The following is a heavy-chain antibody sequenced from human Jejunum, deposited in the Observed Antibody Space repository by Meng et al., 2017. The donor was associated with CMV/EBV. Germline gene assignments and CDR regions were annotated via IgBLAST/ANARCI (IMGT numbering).Heavy chain of an antibody. J-gene: IGHJ5*01. CDR3: GRDIDYCFDRSASAWFDS. CDR2: IYYTGNT. Sequence: RGDDYYWSWIRQPPGRGLEWSGYIYYTGNTYYNASLRSRVTMSVDTSKNQFSLSLSSVIAEDPAVYYCGRDIDYCFDRSASAWFDSWGQGTLVTVSS. V-gene: IGHV4-30-4*08. CDR1: RGDDYY. D-gene: IGHD3-22*01.